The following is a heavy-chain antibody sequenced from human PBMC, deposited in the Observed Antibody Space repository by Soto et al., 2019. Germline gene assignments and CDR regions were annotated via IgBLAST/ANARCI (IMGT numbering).Heavy chain of an antibody. V-gene: IGHV3-23*01. CDR1: GFTFGSRA. J-gene: IGHJ4*02. CDR2: ITDSGGDT. D-gene: IGHD3-10*01. CDR3: ARGSKESYPGSRIFDF. Sequence: GGSLRLSCAASGFTFGSRAMSWVRQAPGEGLEWVSTITDSGGDTKYADSVRGRFTISRDNSKNTLYLQMSSLRAEDSAVYYCARGSKESYPGSRIFDFWGRGTLVTVSS.